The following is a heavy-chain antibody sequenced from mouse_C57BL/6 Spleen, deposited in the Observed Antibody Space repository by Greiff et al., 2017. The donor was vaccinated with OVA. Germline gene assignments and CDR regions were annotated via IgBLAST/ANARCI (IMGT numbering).Heavy chain of an antibody. V-gene: IGHV1-61*01. CDR1: GYTFTSYW. CDR2: IYPSDSET. D-gene: IGHD1-1*01. Sequence: QVQLQQPGAELVRPGSSVKLSCKASGYTFTSYWMDWVKQRPGQGLEWIGNIYPSDSETHYNQKFKDKATLTVDNSSSTAYMQLRSLTSEDTAVYYCASYYYGWFAYWGQGTLVTVSA. J-gene: IGHJ3*01. CDR3: ASYYYGWFAY.